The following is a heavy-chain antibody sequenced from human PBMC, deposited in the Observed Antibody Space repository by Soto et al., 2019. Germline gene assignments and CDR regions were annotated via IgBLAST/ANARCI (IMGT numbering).Heavy chain of an antibody. CDR1: GFAFSSAW. V-gene: IGHV3-15*07. J-gene: IGHJ4*02. CDR3: TTGSDEGY. Sequence: EVQLVESGGGLVKPGESLRLSCAASGFAFSSAWMNWVRQAPGKGLEWVGRIKTRSEGVSTQYPAPVRGRFTISRDDSKTTLSLQLSGLKTEDTAVYYCTTGSDEGYWGQGTLVTVSS. CDR2: IKTRSEGVST.